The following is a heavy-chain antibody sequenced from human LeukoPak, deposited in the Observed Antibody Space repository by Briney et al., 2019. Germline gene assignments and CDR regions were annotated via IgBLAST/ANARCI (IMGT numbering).Heavy chain of an antibody. V-gene: IGHV3-66*01. Sequence: GGSLRLSCAVSGFTVSSNYMSWVRQVPGKGLEWVSVIYSGGSAYYAVSVKGRFTISRDNSKNTLNLHMNSLTAEDTAVYYCARELGIAASYFEYWGQGTLVTVSS. D-gene: IGHD6-13*01. CDR1: GFTVSSNY. CDR3: ARELGIAASYFEY. CDR2: IYSGGSA. J-gene: IGHJ4*02.